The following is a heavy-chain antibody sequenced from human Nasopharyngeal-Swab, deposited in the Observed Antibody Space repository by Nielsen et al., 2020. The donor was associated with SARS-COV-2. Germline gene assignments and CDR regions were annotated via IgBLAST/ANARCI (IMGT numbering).Heavy chain of an antibody. CDR3: ARDSSQYYYDSSGSFRFGGYFDY. Sequence: GGSLRLSCAASGFTFRNYLMSWVRQAPGKGLEWVANIKQDASEEYYVDSVKGRFTISRDNAKNSPYLQMNSLRAEDTAVYYCARDSSQYYYDSSGSFRFGGYFDYWGQGILVTVSS. CDR1: GFTFRNYL. J-gene: IGHJ4*02. V-gene: IGHV3-7*01. D-gene: IGHD3-22*01. CDR2: IKQDASEE.